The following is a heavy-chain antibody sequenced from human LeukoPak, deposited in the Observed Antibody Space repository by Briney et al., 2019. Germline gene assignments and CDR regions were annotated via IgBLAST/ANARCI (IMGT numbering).Heavy chain of an antibody. Sequence: SETLSLTCTVSGGSISSGDYYWSWIRQPPGKGLEWIGYIYYSGSTYYNPSLKSRVTISVDTSKNQFSLKLSSVTAADTAVYYCARDLGEQQPNDYWGQGTLVTVSS. D-gene: IGHD6-13*01. CDR3: ARDLGEQQPNDY. V-gene: IGHV4-30-4*01. CDR1: GGSISSGDYY. CDR2: IYYSGST. J-gene: IGHJ4*02.